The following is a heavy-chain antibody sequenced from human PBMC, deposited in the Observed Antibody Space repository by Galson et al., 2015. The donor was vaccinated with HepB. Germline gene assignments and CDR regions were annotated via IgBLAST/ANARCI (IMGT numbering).Heavy chain of an antibody. CDR3: TRPTAEAEFGR. CDR2: IRSKANSYAT. CDR1: GFTFSGSA. Sequence: SLRLSCAASGFTFSGSAMHWVRQASGKGLEWVGRIRSKANSYATAYAASVKGRFTISRDDSKNTAYLQMNSLKTEDTAVYYCTRPTAEAEFGRWGQGTLVTVSS. D-gene: IGHD3-16*01. V-gene: IGHV3-73*01. J-gene: IGHJ4*02.